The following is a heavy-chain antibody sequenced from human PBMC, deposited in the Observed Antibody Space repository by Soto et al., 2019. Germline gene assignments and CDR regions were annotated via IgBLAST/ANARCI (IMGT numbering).Heavy chain of an antibody. CDR2: TYYRSKWYN. V-gene: IGHV6-1*01. CDR1: GDSVSSNSAA. D-gene: IGHD2-15*01. J-gene: IGHJ5*02. Sequence: SQTLSLTCVISGDSVSSNSAAWNCIIHSPSRGLEWLGRTYYRSKWYNDYAVSVKSRITINPDTSKNQFSLQLNSVTPEDTAVYYCARERFGGVVVAAYNWFDPWGQGTLVTV. CDR3: ARERFGGVVVAAYNWFDP.